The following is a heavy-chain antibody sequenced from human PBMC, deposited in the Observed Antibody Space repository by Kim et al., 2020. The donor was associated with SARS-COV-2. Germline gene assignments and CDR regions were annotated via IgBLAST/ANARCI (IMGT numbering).Heavy chain of an antibody. CDR3: VKDLINAGGTFDS. CDR1: GFTFSSHA. Sequence: GGSLRLSCTGSGFTFSSHAMTWVRQAPGKGLEWVSSISSNNINTYYADFVSGRFTISRDNSKNTVYLQMNSLRVEDTAVFYCVKDLINAGGTFDSWGQGTQVTVSS. V-gene: IGHV3-23*05. CDR2: ISSNNINT. D-gene: IGHD1-1*01. J-gene: IGHJ4*02.